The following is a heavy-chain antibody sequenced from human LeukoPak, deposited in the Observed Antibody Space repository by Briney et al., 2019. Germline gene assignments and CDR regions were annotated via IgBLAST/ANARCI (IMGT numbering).Heavy chain of an antibody. V-gene: IGHV1-69*13. Sequence: GASVKVSCKASGGTFSSYAISWVRQAPGQGLEWMGGIIPIFGTANYAQKFQGRVTITADESTSTAYMELSSLRSEDTAVYYCARAYRKDDAFDIWGQGTMVTVSS. CDR1: GGTFSSYA. D-gene: IGHD3-16*02. CDR2: IIPIFGTA. J-gene: IGHJ3*02. CDR3: ARAYRKDDAFDI.